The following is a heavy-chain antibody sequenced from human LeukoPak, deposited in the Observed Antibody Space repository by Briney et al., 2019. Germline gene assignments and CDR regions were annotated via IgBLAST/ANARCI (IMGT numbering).Heavy chain of an antibody. V-gene: IGHV3-23*01. J-gene: IGHJ3*02. CDR1: GLTFSSYG. CDR3: AKDEYYDSSGYYYFDAFDI. Sequence: GGSLRLSCAASGLTFSSYGMSWVRQAPGKGLEWVSAISGSGGSTYYADSVKGRFTISRDNSKNTLYLQMNSLRAEDTAVYYCAKDEYYDSSGYYYFDAFDIWGQGTMVTVSS. CDR2: ISGSGGST. D-gene: IGHD3-22*01.